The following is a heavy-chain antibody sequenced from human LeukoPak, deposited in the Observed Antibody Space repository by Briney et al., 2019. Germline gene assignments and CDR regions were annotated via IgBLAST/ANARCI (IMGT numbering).Heavy chain of an antibody. Sequence: GGSLRLSCAASGFTVSSNYMSWVRQAPGKGLEWVSVIYSGGSTYYADSVKGRFTISRDNARNSLSLQMSSLRAEDTAVYYCARAATVTAYWFDPWGQGTLVTVSS. CDR3: ARAATVTAYWFDP. V-gene: IGHV3-66*01. CDR1: GFTVSSNY. CDR2: IYSGGST. D-gene: IGHD4-11*01. J-gene: IGHJ5*02.